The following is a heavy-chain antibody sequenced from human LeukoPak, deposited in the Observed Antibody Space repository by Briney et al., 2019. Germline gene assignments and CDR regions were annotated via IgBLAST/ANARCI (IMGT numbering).Heavy chain of an antibody. CDR2: IYSGGNT. CDR3: ARLMGSGWFDP. J-gene: IGHJ5*02. D-gene: IGHD1-26*01. Sequence: SGGSLRLSCAASGFTVSSSPINWVRQAPGRGLEWVSVIYSGGNTFYADSVKGRFTISRHNSENTLYLQMNSLSADDTAVYYCARLMGSGWFDPWGQGTLVTVFS. V-gene: IGHV3-53*04. CDR1: GFTVSSSP.